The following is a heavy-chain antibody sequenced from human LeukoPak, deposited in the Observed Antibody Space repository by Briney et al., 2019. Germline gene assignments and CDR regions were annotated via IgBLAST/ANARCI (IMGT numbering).Heavy chain of an antibody. Sequence: ASVKVSCKASGYTFTGHYMHWVRQAPGQGLEWMGWINPNSGGTNYAQKFQGRVTMTRDTSISTAYMELSRLRSDDTAVYYCARVRTVVVPAADNFDYWGQGTLVTVSS. CDR2: INPNSGGT. J-gene: IGHJ4*02. CDR1: GYTFTGHY. V-gene: IGHV1-2*02. CDR3: ARVRTVVVPAADNFDY. D-gene: IGHD2-2*01.